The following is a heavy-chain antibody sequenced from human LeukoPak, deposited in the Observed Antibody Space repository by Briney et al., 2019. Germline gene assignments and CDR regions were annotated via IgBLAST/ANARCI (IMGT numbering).Heavy chain of an antibody. V-gene: IGHV1-46*01. J-gene: IGHJ4*02. CDR1: GYTFTSYY. CDR2: INPSGGST. CDR3: ASEFPHRLELAYFDY. D-gene: IGHD1-7*01. Sequence: ASVKVSCKASGYTFTSYYMHWVRQAPAQGLEWMGIINPSGGSTSYAQKFQGRVTMTRDTSTSTVYMELSSLRSEDTAVYYCASEFPHRLELAYFDYWGQGTLVTVSS.